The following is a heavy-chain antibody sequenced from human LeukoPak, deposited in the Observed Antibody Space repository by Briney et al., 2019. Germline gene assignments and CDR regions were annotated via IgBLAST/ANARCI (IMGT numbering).Heavy chain of an antibody. V-gene: IGHV3-30*02. CDR2: IRYDGSNK. D-gene: IGHD6-19*01. J-gene: IGHJ4*02. CDR3: AKDRGYSSGWFDY. Sequence: SGGSLRLSCAASGFTFSSYGMHWVRQAPGKGLEWVAFIRYDGSNKYYADSVKGRFTISRDNSKDTLYLQMNSLRAEDTAVYYCAKDRGYSSGWFDYWGQGTLVTVSS. CDR1: GFTFSSYG.